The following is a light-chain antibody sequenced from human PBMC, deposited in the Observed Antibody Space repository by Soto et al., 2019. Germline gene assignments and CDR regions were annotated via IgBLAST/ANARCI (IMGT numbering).Light chain of an antibody. CDR1: QAVSSIL. CDR2: GAS. CDR3: QQHGTSPI. Sequence: EVGLTQSPGTLSLSPGERATPSCRASQAVSSILLAWYQQKPGQAPRLLIYGASSRTTGIPDRFSGSGSGTDVTLTVSRLEPEDFAVYYCQQHGTSPIFGGGTKVEIK. V-gene: IGKV3-20*01. J-gene: IGKJ4*01.